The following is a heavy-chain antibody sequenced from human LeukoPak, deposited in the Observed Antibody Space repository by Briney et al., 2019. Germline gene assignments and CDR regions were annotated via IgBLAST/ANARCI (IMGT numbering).Heavy chain of an antibody. V-gene: IGHV4-4*07. CDR3: AREGDIAAVGY. Sequence: SETLSLTCTVSGGSISSYYWSWIRQPAGKGLEWIWRIYTSGSTNYNPSLKSRVTVSVDTSKNQFSLKLSSVTAADTAVYYCAREGDIAAVGYWGQGTLVTVSS. CDR2: IYTSGST. D-gene: IGHD6-6*01. J-gene: IGHJ4*02. CDR1: GGSISSYY.